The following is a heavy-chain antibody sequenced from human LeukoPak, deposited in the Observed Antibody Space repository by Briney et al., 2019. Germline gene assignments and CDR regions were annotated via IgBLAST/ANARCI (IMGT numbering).Heavy chain of an antibody. Sequence: SETLSLTCTVSGGSISSGGYYWSWIRQHPGMGREWIGYIYYSGSTYYNPSLKSRVTISVDTSKNQFSLKLSSVTAADTAVYYCARSPGYYDILTGYYANYFDYWGQGTLVTVSS. V-gene: IGHV4-31*03. D-gene: IGHD3-9*01. CDR1: GGSISSGGYY. CDR2: IYYSGST. CDR3: ARSPGYYDILTGYYANYFDY. J-gene: IGHJ4*02.